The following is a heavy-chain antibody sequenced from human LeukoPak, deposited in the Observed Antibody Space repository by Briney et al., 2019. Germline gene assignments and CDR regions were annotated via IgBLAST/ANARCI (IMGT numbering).Heavy chain of an antibody. D-gene: IGHD6-19*01. CDR2: IYYSGST. V-gene: IGHV4-39*07. J-gene: IGHJ6*03. CDR1: GGSISSSSYY. CDR3: ARVRSYYFYYMDV. Sequence: SETLSLTCTVSGGSISSSSYYWGWIRQPPGTGLEWIGSIYYSGSTYYNPSLKSRVTISVDTSKNQFSLKVSSVTAADTAVYFCARVRSYYFYYMDVWGKGTTVTISS.